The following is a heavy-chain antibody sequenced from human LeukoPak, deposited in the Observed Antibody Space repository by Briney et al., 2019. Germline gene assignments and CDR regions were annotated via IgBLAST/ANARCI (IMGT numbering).Heavy chain of an antibody. Sequence: RASVKVSCKASGYTFTSYGISWVRQAPGQGLEWMGWISAYNGNTNYAQKLQGRVTMTTDTSTSTAYMELRSLRSDDTAVYYCARGDAFPHYGPLFDYWGQGTLVTVSS. CDR2: ISAYNGNT. CDR1: GYTFTSYG. V-gene: IGHV1-18*01. D-gene: IGHD4-17*01. CDR3: ARGDAFPHYGPLFDY. J-gene: IGHJ4*02.